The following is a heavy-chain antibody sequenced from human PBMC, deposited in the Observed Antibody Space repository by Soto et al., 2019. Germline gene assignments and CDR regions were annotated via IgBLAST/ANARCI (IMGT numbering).Heavy chain of an antibody. J-gene: IGHJ4*02. CDR3: ASKNRSSSWYYFDY. Sequence: TLSLTCTVSGGSISSYYWSWIRQPPGKGLEWIGYIYYSGSTNYNPSLKSRVTISVDTSKNQSSLKLSSVTAADTAVYYCASKNRSSSWYYFDYWGQGTLVTVSS. CDR2: IYYSGST. D-gene: IGHD6-13*01. CDR1: GGSISSYY. V-gene: IGHV4-59*01.